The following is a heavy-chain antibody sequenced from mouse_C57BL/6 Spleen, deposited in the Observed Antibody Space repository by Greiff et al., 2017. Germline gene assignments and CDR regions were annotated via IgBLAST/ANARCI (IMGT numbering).Heavy chain of an antibody. J-gene: IGHJ3*01. V-gene: IGHV1-50*01. CDR1: GFTFTSYW. CDR2: IDPSDSYT. Sequence: QVQLQQSGAELVKPGASVKLSCKASGFTFTSYWMQWVKQRPGQGLEWIGEIDPSDSYTNYNQKFKGKATVTVDTSASTAYMQLSSLTSEDSAVYYYARGPFAYWGQGTLVTVSA. CDR3: ARGPFAY.